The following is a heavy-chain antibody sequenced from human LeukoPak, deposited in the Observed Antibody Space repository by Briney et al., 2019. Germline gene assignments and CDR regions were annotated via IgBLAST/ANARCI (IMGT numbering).Heavy chain of an antibody. D-gene: IGHD3-22*01. J-gene: IGHJ5*02. CDR1: GGSISSYY. V-gene: IGHV4-59*01. CDR3: AREAYDSSGYYYWFDP. Sequence: SETLSLTCTVSGGSISSYYWSWIRQPPGKGLEWIGYFYYSGSTNYNPSLKSRVTISVDTSKNQFSLKLSSVTAADTAVYYCAREAYDSSGYYYWFDPWGQGTLVTVSS. CDR2: FYYSGST.